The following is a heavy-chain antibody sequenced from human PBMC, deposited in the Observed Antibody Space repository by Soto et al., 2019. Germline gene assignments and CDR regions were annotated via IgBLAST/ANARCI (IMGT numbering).Heavy chain of an antibody. CDR2: ISSSSSYI. Sequence: GGSLRLSCAASGFTFSSYSMNWVRQAPGKGLEWVSSISSSSSYIYYADSVKGRFTISRDNAKNSLYLQMNSLRAEDTAVYYCARTYDSSGYYKRDFDYWGQGTLVTVSS. CDR3: ARTYDSSGYYKRDFDY. J-gene: IGHJ4*02. CDR1: GFTFSSYS. V-gene: IGHV3-21*01. D-gene: IGHD3-22*01.